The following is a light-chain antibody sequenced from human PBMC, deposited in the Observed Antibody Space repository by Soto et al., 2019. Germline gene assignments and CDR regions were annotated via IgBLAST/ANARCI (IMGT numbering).Light chain of an antibody. V-gene: IGLV1-40*01. J-gene: IGLJ2*01. CDR2: DNT. CDR1: SSNIGAGYV. CDR3: QSFDSSLSGVI. Sequence: QSVLTQPPSVSGAPGQRVTIGCIGSSSNIGAGYVVHWYQQLPGTAPKLLIYDNTNRPSGVPDRFSGSKSATSASLAITGLQAEDEADYYRQSFDSSLSGVIFGGGTKVTVL.